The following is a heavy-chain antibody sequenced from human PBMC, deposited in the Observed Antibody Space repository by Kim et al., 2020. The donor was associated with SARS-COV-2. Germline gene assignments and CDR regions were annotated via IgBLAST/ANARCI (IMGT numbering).Heavy chain of an antibody. CDR2: IIPIFGTA. Sequence: SVKVSCKASGGTFSSYAISWVRQAPGQGLEWMGGIIPIFGTANYAQKFQGRVTITADESTSTAYMELSSLRSEDTAVYYCARDLERSSSEPYYYYYYMDVWGKGTTVTVSS. V-gene: IGHV1-69*13. CDR3: ARDLERSSSEPYYYYYYMDV. J-gene: IGHJ6*03. D-gene: IGHD6-6*01. CDR1: GGTFSSYA.